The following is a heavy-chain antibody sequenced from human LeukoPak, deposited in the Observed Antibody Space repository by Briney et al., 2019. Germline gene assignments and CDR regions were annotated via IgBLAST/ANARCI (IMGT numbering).Heavy chain of an antibody. J-gene: IGHJ4*02. CDR1: VFTLSRYV. V-gene: IGHV3-30*02. Sequence: GGSLRVSCAASVFTLSRYVMHWVRQAPGRGLEWVAFVRNDVSNKYYAHSVKCRFTISRDNSKNTLYLQMNSLRAEDTAVYYCAKDPAQYYFDYWGQGTLVTVSS. CDR3: AKDPAQYYFDY. CDR2: VRNDVSNK.